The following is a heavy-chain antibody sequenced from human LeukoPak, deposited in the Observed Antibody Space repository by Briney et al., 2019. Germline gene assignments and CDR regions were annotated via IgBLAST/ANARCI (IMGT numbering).Heavy chain of an antibody. CDR3: ARGGADDY. CDR1: GFTFSPYE. J-gene: IGHJ4*02. V-gene: IGHV3-48*03. Sequence: GGSLRHSFTSSGFTFSPYEKNWVGQAARKGLEWVSYMSNGGSRIYYANSVKGRFTISRDNDKNSLYLQMNSLRAEDTGVYYCARGGADDYWGQGTLVSVCS. D-gene: IGHD1-26*01. CDR2: MSNGGSRI.